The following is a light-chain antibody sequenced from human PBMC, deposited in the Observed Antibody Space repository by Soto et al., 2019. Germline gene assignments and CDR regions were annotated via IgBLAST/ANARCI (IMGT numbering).Light chain of an antibody. CDR3: QQYNHYPT. Sequence: DIQMTQSPSTLSASVGDRGTITCRASQSITTWLAWYQQKPGKAPNLLIYDASTLQSGVPSRFSGSGSGTEFTLTISNLQPDYFATYYCQQYNHYPTFGLGTKVEVK. CDR2: DAS. CDR1: QSITTW. J-gene: IGKJ1*01. V-gene: IGKV1-5*01.